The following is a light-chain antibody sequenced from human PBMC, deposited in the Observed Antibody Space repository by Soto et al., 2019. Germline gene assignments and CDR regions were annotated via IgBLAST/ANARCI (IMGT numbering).Light chain of an antibody. CDR1: QRVSNY. Sequence: EIVLTKSPATLSLSPGERATLSCRASQRVSNYLAWYQQKPGQAHRLLIYDESNRATSIPARFSGSGSGTDYNLTSRSLESEDFAVYDCQRRSNWPLITFGQGTRLEI. J-gene: IGKJ5*01. V-gene: IGKV3-11*01. CDR3: QRRSNWPLIT. CDR2: DES.